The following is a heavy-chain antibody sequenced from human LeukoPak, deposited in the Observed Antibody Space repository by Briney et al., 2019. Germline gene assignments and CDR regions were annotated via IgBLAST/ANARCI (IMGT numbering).Heavy chain of an antibody. V-gene: IGHV5-51*01. D-gene: IGHD3-9*01. CDR1: GYSFTSYW. CDR2: IYPGDSDT. CDR3: AREGSSYDILTGYGRGAPLDAFDI. Sequence: GASVKISCKGSGYSFTSYWIGWVRQMPGKGLEWMGIIYPGDSDTRYSPSFQGQVTISADKSISTAYLQWSSLKASDTAMYYCAREGSSYDILTGYGRGAPLDAFDIWGQGTMVTVSS. J-gene: IGHJ3*02.